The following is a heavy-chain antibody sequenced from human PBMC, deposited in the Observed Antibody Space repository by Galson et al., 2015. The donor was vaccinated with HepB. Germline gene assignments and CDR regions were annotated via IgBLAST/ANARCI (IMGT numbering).Heavy chain of an antibody. J-gene: IGHJ4*02. CDR1: GYTFTSYG. Sequence: SVKVSCKASGYTFTSYGISWVRQAPGQGLEWMGWISAYNGNTNYAQKLQGRVTMTTDTSTSTAYMELRSLRSDDTAVYYCARYSDPRTPEKRHPDYWGQGTLVTVTS. D-gene: IGHD1-14*01. V-gene: IGHV1-18*01. CDR2: ISAYNGNT. CDR3: ARYSDPRTPEKRHPDY.